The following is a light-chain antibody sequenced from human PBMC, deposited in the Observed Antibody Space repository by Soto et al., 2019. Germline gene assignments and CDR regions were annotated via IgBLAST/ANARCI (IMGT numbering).Light chain of an antibody. V-gene: IGKV1-5*03. CDR3: QQYNSLSET. CDR2: KAS. Sequence: DIQITQSPSTLSSSVGDRVTITCRASQSISNWLAWYQQKPGKAPKVLIYKASSLESGVPSRFSGSGSGTEFTLTISSLQPDDFATYYCQQYNSLSETFGQGTKVDIK. CDR1: QSISNW. J-gene: IGKJ1*01.